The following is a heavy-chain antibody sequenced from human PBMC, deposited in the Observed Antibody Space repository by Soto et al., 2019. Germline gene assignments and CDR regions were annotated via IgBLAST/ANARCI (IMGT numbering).Heavy chain of an antibody. CDR1: GGSISVYY. Sequence: PSETLSLTCTIPGGSISVYYWSWIRQSPRQGLEWIGYVYDNGRPYYSPSLKSRVTISADTSKNQISRKLTSATAADTAVYYCARGVGSSPPRYWGRGTLVTVSS. CDR3: ARGVGSSPPRY. V-gene: IGHV4-59*01. D-gene: IGHD3-9*01. CDR2: VYDNGRP. J-gene: IGHJ4*02.